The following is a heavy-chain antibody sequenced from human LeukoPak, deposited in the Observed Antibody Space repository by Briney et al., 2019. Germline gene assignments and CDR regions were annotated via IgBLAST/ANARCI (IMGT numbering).Heavy chain of an antibody. CDR3: ARGFYGLDP. V-gene: IGHV4-34*01. CDR2: INHSGST. J-gene: IGHJ5*02. D-gene: IGHD3-16*01. Sequence: SETLSLTCAVYGGSFSGYYWSWIRQPPGKGLEWIGEINHSGSTNYNPSLKSRVTISVDTSKNQFSLKLSSVTAADTAVYYCARGFYGLDPWGQGTLVTVSS. CDR1: GGSFSGYY.